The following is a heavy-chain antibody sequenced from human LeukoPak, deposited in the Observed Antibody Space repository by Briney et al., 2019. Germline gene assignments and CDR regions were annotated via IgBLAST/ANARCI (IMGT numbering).Heavy chain of an antibody. Sequence: GGSLRLSCTASGFTFSSYAMSWVRQAPGKGLEWVSAISGSGGSTYYADSVKGRFTISRDNSKNTLYLQMNSLRAEDTAVYYCAKKAYYDSSGELDYWGQGTLVTVSS. J-gene: IGHJ4*02. D-gene: IGHD3-22*01. CDR3: AKKAYYDSSGELDY. CDR1: GFTFSSYA. CDR2: ISGSGGST. V-gene: IGHV3-23*01.